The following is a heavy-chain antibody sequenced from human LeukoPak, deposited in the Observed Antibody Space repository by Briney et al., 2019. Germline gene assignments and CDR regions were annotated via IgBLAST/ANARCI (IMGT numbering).Heavy chain of an antibody. V-gene: IGHV3-23*01. Sequence: GGSLRLSCAASGFTFSSYAMNWVRQAPGKGLEWVSAISGDGASTYYANSVKGRLTISRDNSKNTLYLQMDSLRAEDTAVYYCAKARGAWYFDYWGQGTLVTVSS. CDR1: GFTFSSYA. J-gene: IGHJ4*02. CDR3: AKARGAWYFDY. CDR2: ISGDGAST. D-gene: IGHD2-21*01.